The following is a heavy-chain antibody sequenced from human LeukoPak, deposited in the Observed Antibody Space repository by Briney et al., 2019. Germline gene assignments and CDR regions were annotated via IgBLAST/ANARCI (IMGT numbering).Heavy chain of an antibody. D-gene: IGHD3-10*01. CDR2: MNPNSGNT. Sequence: EASVKVSCKASGYTFTSYDINWVRQAPGQGLEWMGWMNPNSGNTGYAQTFQGRVTMTRNTSISTAYMELNSLRSEDTAVYYCARGHGVRGVIGLVTYNWFDPWGQGTLVTVSS. V-gene: IGHV1-8*01. CDR1: GYTFTSYD. J-gene: IGHJ5*02. CDR3: ARGHGVRGVIGLVTYNWFDP.